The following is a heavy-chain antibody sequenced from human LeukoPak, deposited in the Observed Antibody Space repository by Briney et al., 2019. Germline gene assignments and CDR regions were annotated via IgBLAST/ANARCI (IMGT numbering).Heavy chain of an antibody. V-gene: IGHV3-30*18. CDR2: ISYDGSYK. Sequence: GRSLRLSCAASGFTFNSYGMHWVRQAPGKGLEWVAVISYDGSYKYYADSVKGRFTISRDNSKNTPYLQMNSLRAEDTAVYYCAKVGDYGDYALDYWGQGTLVTVSS. D-gene: IGHD4-17*01. J-gene: IGHJ4*02. CDR3: AKVGDYGDYALDY. CDR1: GFTFNSYG.